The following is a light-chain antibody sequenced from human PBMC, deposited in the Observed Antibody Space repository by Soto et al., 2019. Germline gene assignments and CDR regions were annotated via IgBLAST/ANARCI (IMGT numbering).Light chain of an antibody. Sequence: DIQMTQSPSTLSASVGGRVTIPCRASQTIDSWLAWYQQRPGKPPNLLIYKASTLASGVPSRFSGSGSGTEFTLTINSLQPDDFATYYCQQYHIYSGTFGQGTKVDI. CDR2: KAS. J-gene: IGKJ1*01. V-gene: IGKV1-5*03. CDR3: QQYHIYSGT. CDR1: QTIDSW.